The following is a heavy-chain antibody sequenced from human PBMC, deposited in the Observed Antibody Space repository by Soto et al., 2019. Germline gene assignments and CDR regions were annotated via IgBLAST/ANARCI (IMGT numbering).Heavy chain of an antibody. CDR1: GGSISSYY. CDR3: ARSPYCSSTSCYTRKLRGVDV. CDR2: IYYSGST. D-gene: IGHD2-2*02. J-gene: IGHJ6*02. V-gene: IGHV4-59*01. Sequence: NPSETLSLTCTVSGGSISSYYWSWIRQPPGKGLEWIGYIYYSGSTNYNPSLKSRVTISVDTSKNQFSLKLSSVTAADTAVYYCARSPYCSSTSCYTRKLRGVDVWGQGTTVTVSS.